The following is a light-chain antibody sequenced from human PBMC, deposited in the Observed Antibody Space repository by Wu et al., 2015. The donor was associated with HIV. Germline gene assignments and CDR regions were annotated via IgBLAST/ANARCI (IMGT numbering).Light chain of an antibody. V-gene: IGKV3-15*01. CDR1: QSVRSN. CDR3: QQRGNWPLFT. J-gene: IGKJ3*01. Sequence: EIVMTQSPATLSVSPGERATLSCRASQSVRSNLAWYQQKPGQAPRLLIYGASTRATGIPARFSGSGSGTDFTLTISSLEPEDFAVYYCQQRGNWPLFTFGPGTKVDIK. CDR2: GAS.